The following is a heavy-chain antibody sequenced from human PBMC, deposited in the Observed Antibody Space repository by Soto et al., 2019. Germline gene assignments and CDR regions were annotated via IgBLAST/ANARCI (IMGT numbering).Heavy chain of an antibody. Sequence: GGSLRLSCVASGFTFSSYAMSWVRQAPGKGLEWVSSISGSGGSTYYADSVKGRFTMSRDNSKNTLYLQMNSLRAEDTAVYYCAKDLKRAYDYSAYFEFDFWGQGTLGTGSS. J-gene: IGHJ4*02. CDR2: ISGSGGST. CDR1: GFTFSSYA. V-gene: IGHV3-23*01. D-gene: IGHD3-22*01. CDR3: AKDLKRAYDYSAYFEFDF.